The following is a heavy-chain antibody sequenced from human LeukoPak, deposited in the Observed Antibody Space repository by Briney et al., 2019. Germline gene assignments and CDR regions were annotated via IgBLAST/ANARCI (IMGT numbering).Heavy chain of an antibody. CDR2: IYTSGST. Sequence: SQTLSLTCTVSGGSISSGSYYWSWIRQPAGKGLEWIGRIYTSGSTNYNPSLKSRVTISVDTSKNQFSLKLSSVTAADTAVYYCARATDLDVWGSYRYVWFDPWGQGTLVTVSS. D-gene: IGHD3-16*02. J-gene: IGHJ5*02. CDR1: GGSISSGSYY. V-gene: IGHV4-61*02. CDR3: ARATDLDVWGSYRYVWFDP.